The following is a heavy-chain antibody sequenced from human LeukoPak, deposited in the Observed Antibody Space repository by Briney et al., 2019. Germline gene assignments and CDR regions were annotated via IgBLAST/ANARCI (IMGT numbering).Heavy chain of an antibody. Sequence: PETPSLTCTHPGDSTTRYYWSWIPQPPRKGLEWIGYIYYSGNTNYTPPLTSRVTISVDTSKSQFSLKLSFVTAADTAVYYCACGSSGGSPYYFDYWGQGTLVSVSS. V-gene: IGHV4-59*01. CDR2: IYYSGNT. D-gene: IGHD2-15*01. CDR3: ACGSSGGSPYYFDY. J-gene: IGHJ4*02. CDR1: GDSTTRYY.